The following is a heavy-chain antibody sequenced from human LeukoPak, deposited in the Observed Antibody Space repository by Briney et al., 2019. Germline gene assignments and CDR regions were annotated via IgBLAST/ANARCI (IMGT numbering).Heavy chain of an antibody. CDR1: GGSITGYH. V-gene: IGHV4-4*08. CDR2: IYSSEAT. Sequence: SQTLSLTCTVSGGSITGYHWSWIRQPPGKGLEWIGYIYSSEATNYKPSLKSRVTISADTSKNQFSLKLTSVTAADTAMYYCARRNDFDIWGQGTMVTVSS. J-gene: IGHJ3*02. CDR3: ARRNDFDI.